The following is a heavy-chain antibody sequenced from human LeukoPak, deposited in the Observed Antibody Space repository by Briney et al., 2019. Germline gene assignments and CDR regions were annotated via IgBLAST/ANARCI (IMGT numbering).Heavy chain of an antibody. CDR2: IMPISGTA. Sequence: ASVKVSCKASGGTFSSYDISWVRQAPGQGLEWMGGIMPISGTANYAQKLQGRVTMTTDTSTSTAYMELRSLRSDDTAVYYCARDWSDSGYDFIRFDPWGQGTLVTVSS. D-gene: IGHD5-12*01. V-gene: IGHV1-69*05. CDR3: ARDWSDSGYDFIRFDP. CDR1: GGTFSSYD. J-gene: IGHJ5*02.